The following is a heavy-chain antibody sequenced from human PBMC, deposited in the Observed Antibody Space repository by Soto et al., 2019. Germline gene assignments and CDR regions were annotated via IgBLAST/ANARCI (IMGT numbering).Heavy chain of an antibody. V-gene: IGHV1-2*02. J-gene: IGHJ4*02. Sequence: GASVKVSCKASGYTFTDYYMHWVRQAPGQGLEWMGWINPNTGGTLYAQRFQGRVTVTRDTSISTAYMELTSLRSDDTAVYYCAGNYFDTSGYYYVDYWGQGTLVTVSS. D-gene: IGHD3-22*01. CDR2: INPNTGGT. CDR3: AGNYFDTSGYYYVDY. CDR1: GYTFTDYY.